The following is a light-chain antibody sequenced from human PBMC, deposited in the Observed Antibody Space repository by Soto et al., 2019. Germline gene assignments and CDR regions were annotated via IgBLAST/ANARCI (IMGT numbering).Light chain of an antibody. CDR3: QQRGSWPPT. CDR1: QTIDTY. CDR2: DAS. Sequence: DIVLTQSPATLSLSPGESATLSCTTNQTIDTYFDWYQQKHGLPPRLLIYDASNRAIGIPARFSGRGSGTFFSLTISSLEPEDFAVYYCQQRGSWPPTFGRGTRLEI. V-gene: IGKV3-11*01. J-gene: IGKJ5*01.